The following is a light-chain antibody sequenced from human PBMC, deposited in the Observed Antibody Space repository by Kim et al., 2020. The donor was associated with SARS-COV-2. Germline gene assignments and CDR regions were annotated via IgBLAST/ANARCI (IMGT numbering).Light chain of an antibody. CDR2: GAS. CDR3: HQYTRSPYT. J-gene: IGKJ2*01. V-gene: IGKV3-20*01. Sequence: EIVLTQSPGTLSLSPGERATLSCRASQSVSSSYLAWYQQKPGQAPRLLIYGASGRATGIPDRFSGSGSGTDFTLTISRLGPEDFAVYYCHQYTRSPYTFGQGTKLEI. CDR1: QSVSSSY.